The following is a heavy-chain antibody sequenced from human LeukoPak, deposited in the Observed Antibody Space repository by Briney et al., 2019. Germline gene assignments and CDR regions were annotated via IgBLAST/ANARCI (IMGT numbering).Heavy chain of an antibody. Sequence: GGSLRLSCAASGFSVNVYYMTWVRQAPGKGLVWVSRINSDGSSTSYADSVKGRFTISRDNAKNTLYLQMNSLRAEDTAVYYCASPDMAYYDSSGYYYWGQGTLVTVSS. CDR3: ASPDMAYYDSSGYYY. D-gene: IGHD3-22*01. V-gene: IGHV3-74*01. J-gene: IGHJ4*02. CDR1: GFSVNVYY. CDR2: INSDGSST.